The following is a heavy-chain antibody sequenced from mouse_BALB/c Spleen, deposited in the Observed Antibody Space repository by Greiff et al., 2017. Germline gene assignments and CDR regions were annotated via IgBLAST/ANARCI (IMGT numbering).Heavy chain of an antibody. CDR3: AREGDRYDLSWFAY. Sequence: EVKVEESGGGLVQPGGSLKLSCAASGFTFSSYGMSWVRQTPDKRLELVATINSNGGSTYYPDSVKGRFTISRDNAKNTLYLQMSSLKSEDTAMYYCAREGDRYDLSWFAYWGQGTLVTVSA. D-gene: IGHD2-14*01. CDR1: GFTFSSYG. CDR2: INSNGGST. V-gene: IGHV5-6-3*01. J-gene: IGHJ3*01.